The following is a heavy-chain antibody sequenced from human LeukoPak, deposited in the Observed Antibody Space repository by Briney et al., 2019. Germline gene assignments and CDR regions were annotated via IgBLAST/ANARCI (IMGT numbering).Heavy chain of an antibody. CDR2: ISAGSGNT. CDR3: AREGDDSISWYWDY. J-gene: IGHJ4*02. Sequence: ASVKVSCTASGYTFTSYAMHWVRQAPGQRLEWMGYISAGSGNTKYSQRFQGRVIITRDTSASTAYMELSSLRSEDTAVYYCAREGDDSISWYWDYWGQGTLVPVSS. V-gene: IGHV1-3*01. D-gene: IGHD6-13*01. CDR1: GYTFTSYA.